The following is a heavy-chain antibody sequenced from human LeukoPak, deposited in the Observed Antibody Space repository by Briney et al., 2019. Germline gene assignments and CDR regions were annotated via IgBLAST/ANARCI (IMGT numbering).Heavy chain of an antibody. CDR3: ARVGAAAGTGINPYYYYGMDV. CDR2: ISSSGSTI. V-gene: IGHV3-11*01. Sequence: GGSLRLSCAASGFTFSDYYMSWIRQAPGKGLEWVSYISSSGSTIYYADSVKGRFTISRDNAKNSLYLQMNSLRAEDTAVYYCARVGAAAGTGINPYYYYGMDVWGQGTTVTVSS. J-gene: IGHJ6*02. D-gene: IGHD6-13*01. CDR1: GFTFSDYY.